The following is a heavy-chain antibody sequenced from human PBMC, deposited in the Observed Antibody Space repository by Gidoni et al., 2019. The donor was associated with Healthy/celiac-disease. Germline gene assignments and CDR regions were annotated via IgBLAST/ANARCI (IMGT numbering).Heavy chain of an antibody. J-gene: IGHJ4*02. CDR2: ISWNSGSI. CDR1: GFTFDDYA. D-gene: IGHD2-15*01. V-gene: IGHV3-9*01. CDR3: AKAGPGRAVVAAPYYFDY. Sequence: EVQLVESGGGLVQPGRSLRLSCAASGFTFDDYAMHWVRQAPGKGLEWVSGISWNSGSIGYADSVKGRFTISRDNAKNSLYLQMNSLRAEDTALYYCAKAGPGRAVVAAPYYFDYWGQGTLVTVSS.